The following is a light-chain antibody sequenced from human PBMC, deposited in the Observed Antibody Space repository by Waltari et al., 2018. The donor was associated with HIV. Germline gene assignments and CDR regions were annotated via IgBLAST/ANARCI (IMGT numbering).Light chain of an antibody. V-gene: IGLV1-44*01. CDR3: AVWDDHLNGL. J-gene: IGLJ2*01. Sequence: QSVLTQPPSVSGTPGQRVTISCSGRRSNIGSNDVTWYQQRPGTAPKLLIYSNNPRPPGVPDRFSGSKSGPSASLANSGLQSEDEADYYCAVWDDHLNGLFGGGTKVTVL. CDR1: RSNIGSND. CDR2: SNN.